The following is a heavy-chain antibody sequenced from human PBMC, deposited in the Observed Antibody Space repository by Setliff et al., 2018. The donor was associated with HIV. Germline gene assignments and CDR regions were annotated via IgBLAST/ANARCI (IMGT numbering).Heavy chain of an antibody. J-gene: IGHJ4*02. CDR2: IYYSGST. D-gene: IGHD5-12*01. CDR1: DGSVSSTGYY. V-gene: IGHV4-31*03. Sequence: SETLSLTCTVSDGSVSSTGYYWSWLRQHPGKGLEWIGSIYYSGSTNYNPSLKSRLTISLDTSNTQFSLKSSSVTAADTAVYFCAREKYKFGYQVYFFDSWGQGTLVTVS. CDR3: AREKYKFGYQVYFFDS.